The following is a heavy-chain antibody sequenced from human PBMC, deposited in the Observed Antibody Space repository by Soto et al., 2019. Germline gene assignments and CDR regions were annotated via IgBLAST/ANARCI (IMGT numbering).Heavy chain of an antibody. J-gene: IGHJ4*01. D-gene: IGHD3-22*01. CDR2: IIPIFGTA. Sequence: SVKFSCKSSGGTFSSYAISWVRQAPGQGLEWMGGIIPIFGTANYAQKFQGRVTITADKSTSTAYMELSSLRSEDTAVYYCAFDSIVYNYFDYWCHGTLVTVSA. CDR1: GGTFSSYA. CDR3: AFDSIVYNYFDY. V-gene: IGHV1-69*06.